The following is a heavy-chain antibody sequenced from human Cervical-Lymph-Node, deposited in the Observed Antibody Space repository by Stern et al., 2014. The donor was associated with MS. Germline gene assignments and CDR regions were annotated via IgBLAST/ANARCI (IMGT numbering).Heavy chain of an antibody. D-gene: IGHD4-23*01. Sequence: MQLVQSGAEVKKPGESLKISCKASGYMFASHWIGWVRQMPGKVLEWMGIIDPGDSNTIYSPSSQGQVTISVDKSTSTAYLQWSSLKASDTAMYYCARVNGGNSDWFDPWGQGTLVTVSS. J-gene: IGHJ5*02. V-gene: IGHV5-51*01. CDR2: IDPGDSNT. CDR1: GYMFASHW. CDR3: ARVNGGNSDWFDP.